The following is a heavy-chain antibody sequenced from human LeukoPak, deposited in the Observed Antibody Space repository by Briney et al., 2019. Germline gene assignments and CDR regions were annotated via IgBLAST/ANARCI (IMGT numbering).Heavy chain of an antibody. Sequence: SETLSLTCSVSGDSISSNSDYWGWIRQPPGKGLEWIGNTYHRGRTNYNPSLKSRVTISADTSKNQFSLKLSSVTAADTAVYYCAREMVVVPAAIYAFDIWGQGTMVTVSS. V-gene: IGHV4-39*07. CDR1: GDSISSNSDY. D-gene: IGHD2-2*01. CDR2: TYHRGRT. J-gene: IGHJ3*02. CDR3: AREMVVVPAAIYAFDI.